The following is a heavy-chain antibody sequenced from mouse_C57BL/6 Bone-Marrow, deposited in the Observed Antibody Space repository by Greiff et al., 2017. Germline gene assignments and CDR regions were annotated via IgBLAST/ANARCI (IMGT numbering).Heavy chain of an antibody. J-gene: IGHJ2*01. CDR1: GFTFSDSY. V-gene: IGHV5-16*01. CDR3: ARGTVFDY. Sequence: EVQRVESEGGLVQPGSSMKLSCTASGFTFSDSYMAWVRQVPEKGLEWVANINYDGSSTYYLDSLKSRFIISRDNAKNILYLQMSSLKSEDTATYYCARGTVFDYGGQGTTLTVSS. CDR2: INYDGSST.